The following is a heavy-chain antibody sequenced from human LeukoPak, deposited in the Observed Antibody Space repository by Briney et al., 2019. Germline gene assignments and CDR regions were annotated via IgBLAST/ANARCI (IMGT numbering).Heavy chain of an antibody. Sequence: PGMSLRLSCAASGFNFSSYAMHWVRQAPGKGLEWVAVISYDGDNKYYADSVKGRFTISRDNSKNTLYLQMNSLRAEDTAVYYCAKDGSAVAGTFREYYYYMDVWGKGTTVTISS. J-gene: IGHJ6*03. V-gene: IGHV3-30*04. CDR1: GFNFSSYA. CDR2: ISYDGDNK. CDR3: AKDGSAVAGTFREYYYYMDV. D-gene: IGHD6-19*01.